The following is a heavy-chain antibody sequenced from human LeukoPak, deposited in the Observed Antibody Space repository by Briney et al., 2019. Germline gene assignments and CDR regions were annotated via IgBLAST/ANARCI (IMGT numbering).Heavy chain of an antibody. V-gene: IGHV4-34*01. CDR2: INHSGST. D-gene: IGHD3-3*01. Sequence: PSETLSLTCAVYGGSFSGYYWSWIRQPPGKGLEWIGEINHSGSTNYNPSLKSRVTISVDTSRNQFSLKLSSVAAADTAVYYCARAEYYDFWSGYYTGWFDPWGQGTLVTVFS. CDR1: GGSFSGYY. J-gene: IGHJ5*02. CDR3: ARAEYYDFWSGYYTGWFDP.